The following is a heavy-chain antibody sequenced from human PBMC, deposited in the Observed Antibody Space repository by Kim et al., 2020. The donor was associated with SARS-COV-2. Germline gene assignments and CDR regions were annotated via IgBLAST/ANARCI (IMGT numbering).Heavy chain of an antibody. CDR3: AREGYYEGDHAFDI. V-gene: IGHV3-66*01. Sequence: ADSVKGRFTISRDNSKNTLYLQMNSLRAEDTAVYYCAREGYYEGDHAFDIWGQGTMVTVSS. J-gene: IGHJ3*02. D-gene: IGHD3-22*01.